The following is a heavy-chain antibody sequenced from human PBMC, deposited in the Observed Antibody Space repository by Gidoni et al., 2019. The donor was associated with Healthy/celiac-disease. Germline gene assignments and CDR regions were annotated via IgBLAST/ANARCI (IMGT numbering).Heavy chain of an antibody. D-gene: IGHD6-19*01. CDR3: ARGYSSGWTALYYYYGMDV. CDR2: IWYDGSNN. Sequence: QVQLVESGGGVVQPGRSLRLSCAASGFTFSSYGMHWVRQAPGKGLGGVAVIWYDGSNNYYADSVKGRFTISRDNSKNTLYLQMNSLRAEDTAVYYCARGYSSGWTALYYYYGMDVWGQGTTVTVSS. CDR1: GFTFSSYG. V-gene: IGHV3-33*01. J-gene: IGHJ6*02.